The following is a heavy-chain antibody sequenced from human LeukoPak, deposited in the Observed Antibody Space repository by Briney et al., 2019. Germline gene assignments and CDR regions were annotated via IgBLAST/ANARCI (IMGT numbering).Heavy chain of an antibody. J-gene: IGHJ2*01. V-gene: IGHV4-38-2*02. CDR1: GYSISSGYY. CDR2: IYHSGST. D-gene: IGHD2-15*01. CDR3: ARGPYCSGGTCYSTGRYFDL. Sequence: PSETLSLTCTVSGYSISSGYYWGWIRQPPGKGLEWIGSIYHSGSTSYSPSLKSRVTISVDTSKNQFSLKLSSVTAADTAVYYCARGPYCSGGTCYSTGRYFDLWGRGTLVTVSS.